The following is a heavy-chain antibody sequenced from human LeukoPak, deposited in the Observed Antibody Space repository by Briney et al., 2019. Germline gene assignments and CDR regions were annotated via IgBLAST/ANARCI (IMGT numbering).Heavy chain of an antibody. CDR2: IYTSGST. CDR1: GGSFSGYY. J-gene: IGHJ4*02. D-gene: IGHD4-11*01. Sequence: PSETLSLTCAVYGGSFSGYYWSWIRQPAGKGLEWIGRIYTSGSTNYNPSLKSRVTISVDTSKNQFSLKLSSVTAADTAVYYCARDNSLTGYFDYWGQGTLVTVSS. V-gene: IGHV4-4*07. CDR3: ARDNSLTGYFDY.